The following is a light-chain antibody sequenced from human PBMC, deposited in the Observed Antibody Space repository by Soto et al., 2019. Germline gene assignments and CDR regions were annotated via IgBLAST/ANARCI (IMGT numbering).Light chain of an antibody. Sequence: QAVVTQEASCSVSPGGTVTLTCGLISGSVSTANNPNWYQQTPGQAPRTLIYSTSTRSSGVPDRFSGSILGNKAALTITGAQADDESDYYCVLFMGNGISVFGTGTKLTVL. CDR1: SGSVSTANN. J-gene: IGLJ1*01. V-gene: IGLV8-61*01. CDR3: VLFMGNGISV. CDR2: STS.